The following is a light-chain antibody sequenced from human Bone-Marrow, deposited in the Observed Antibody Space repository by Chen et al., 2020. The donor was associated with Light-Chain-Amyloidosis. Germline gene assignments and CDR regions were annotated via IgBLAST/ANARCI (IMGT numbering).Light chain of an antibody. V-gene: IGLV1-47*01. Sequence: QSVLTQPPSASGTPGQRVTISCSGASSNIGINSVYWYQHFPGAAPNLLTHRINQRPSGVADRFSASKSGPAAFLAISGLRSEDEADYYCSAWDGSLSGYVFGAGTKVIVL. CDR2: RIN. J-gene: IGLJ1*01. CDR1: SSNIGINS. CDR3: SAWDGSLSGYV.